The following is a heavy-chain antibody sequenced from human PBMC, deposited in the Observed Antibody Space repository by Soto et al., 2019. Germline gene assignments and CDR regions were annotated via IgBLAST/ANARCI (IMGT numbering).Heavy chain of an antibody. CDR1: GYTLTSYS. V-gene: IGHV1-3*01. Sequence: GSVEVSLQASGYTLTSYSMHLGRPAPRQKVEGMGWVNPGKGKTKNLQKFQGRVTITRDTSASTAYMELSSLRSEDTAVYYCARDLGGWPDYWGQGTLVTVSS. D-gene: IGHD2-15*01. CDR2: VNPGKGKT. CDR3: ARDLGGWPDY. J-gene: IGHJ4*02.